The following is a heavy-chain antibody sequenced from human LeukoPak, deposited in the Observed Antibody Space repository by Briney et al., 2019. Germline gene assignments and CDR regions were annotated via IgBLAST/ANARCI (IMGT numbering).Heavy chain of an antibody. CDR2: ISYDGSNK. Sequence: GGSLRLSCAASGFTFSSYAMHWVRQAPGKGLEWVAVISYDGSNKYYADSVKGRFTISRDNSKNTLYLQMNSLRAEDTAVYYCATWGSSGYYSVIFVDYWGQGTLVTVSS. V-gene: IGHV3-30-3*01. D-gene: IGHD3-22*01. J-gene: IGHJ4*02. CDR3: ATWGSSGYYSVIFVDY. CDR1: GFTFSSYA.